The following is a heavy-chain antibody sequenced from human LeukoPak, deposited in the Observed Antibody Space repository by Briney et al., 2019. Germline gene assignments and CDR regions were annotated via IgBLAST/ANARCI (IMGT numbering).Heavy chain of an antibody. J-gene: IGHJ6*02. D-gene: IGHD5-18*01. CDR1: GFTFSSYA. CDR2: TSSNGGST. V-gene: IGHV3-64*01. Sequence: GGSLRLSCAPSGFTFSSYAMHWVRQAPGKGLEYVSATSSNGGSTYYANSVKGRFTISRDNSKNTLYLQMGSLRAEDMAVYYCARPSGTAAHYYYYYGMDVWGQGTTVTLSS. CDR3: ARPSGTAAHYYYYYGMDV.